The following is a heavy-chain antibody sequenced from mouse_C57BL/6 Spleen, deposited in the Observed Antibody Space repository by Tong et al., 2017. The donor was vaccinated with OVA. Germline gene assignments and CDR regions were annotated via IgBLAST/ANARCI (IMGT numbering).Heavy chain of an antibody. J-gene: IGHJ4*01. Sequence: VQLQESGPELVKPGASVKISCKASGYAFSSSWMNWVKQRPGKGLEWIGRIYPGDGDTNYNGKFKGKATLTAGKSSSTAYMQLSSLTSEDSAVYFCARRTWEDAMDYWGQGTSVTVSS. CDR2: IYPGDGDT. CDR1: GYAFSSSW. V-gene: IGHV1-82*01. CDR3: ARRTWEDAMDY. D-gene: IGHD4-1*01.